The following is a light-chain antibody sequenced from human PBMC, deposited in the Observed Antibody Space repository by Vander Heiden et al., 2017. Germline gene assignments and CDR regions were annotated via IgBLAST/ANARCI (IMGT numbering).Light chain of an antibody. CDR3: QQSYSTPRT. CDR1: QSISSY. CDR2: AAS. J-gene: IGKJ3*01. Sequence: QMTQSPSSLSASVGDRVTITCRASQSISSYLNWYQQKPGKAPKLLIYAASSLQSGVPSRFSGSGSGTDFTLTISSLQPEDFATYYCQQSYSTPRTFGHGTKVDIK. V-gene: IGKV1-39*01.